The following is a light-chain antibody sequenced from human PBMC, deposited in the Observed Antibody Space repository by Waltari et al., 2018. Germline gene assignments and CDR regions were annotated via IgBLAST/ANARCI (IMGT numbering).Light chain of an antibody. CDR3: QQYNQWRWT. J-gene: IGKJ1*01. CDR2: GAS. CDR1: QTVSSN. V-gene: IGKV3-15*01. Sequence: MTQSRGSLSACPGERVSLSCRASQTVSSNFVGYKQIPGQRPRVHSYGASTRATGLTVSSSGSGSAKEYTLAFSCLQSEYLAVYFCQQYNQWRWTWGQVNKVEV.